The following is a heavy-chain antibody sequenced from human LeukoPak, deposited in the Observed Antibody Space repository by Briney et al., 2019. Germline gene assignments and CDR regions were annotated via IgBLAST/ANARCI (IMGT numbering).Heavy chain of an antibody. CDR2: IYHSGST. Sequence: SETLSLTCTVSGYSISSGYYWGWIRQPPGKGLEWIGSIYHSGSTYYNPSLKSRVTISVDTSKNQFSLKLSSVTAADTAVYYCARAETRGVSNWFDPWGQGTLVAVSS. V-gene: IGHV4-38-2*02. J-gene: IGHJ5*02. D-gene: IGHD6-6*01. CDR1: GYSISSGYY. CDR3: ARAETRGVSNWFDP.